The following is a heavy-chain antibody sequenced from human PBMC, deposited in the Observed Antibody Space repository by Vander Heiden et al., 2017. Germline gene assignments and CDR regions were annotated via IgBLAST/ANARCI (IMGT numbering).Heavy chain of an antibody. CDR1: GLTFSSYG. V-gene: IGHV3-33*01. CDR3: ARWAFDI. J-gene: IGHJ3*02. Sequence: QVQLVESGGGVVQPGRSLRLSGVASGLTFSSYGMHWVRQAPGKGLEWVAVIWYDGSKKYYADSVKGRFTISRDNSKNTLYLQMNSLRAEDTAVYYCARWAFDIWGQGTMVTVSS. CDR2: IWYDGSKK.